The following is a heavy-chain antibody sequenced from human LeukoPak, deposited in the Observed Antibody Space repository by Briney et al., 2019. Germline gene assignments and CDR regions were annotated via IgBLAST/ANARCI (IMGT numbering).Heavy chain of an antibody. Sequence: GGSLRLSCAASGFTFSSYGMSWVRQAPGKGLEWVSAISGSGGSTYYADSVKGRFTISRDNSKNTLYLQMNSLRAEDTAVYYCAKDEGSGWYRYYYYYMDVWGKGTTVTISS. D-gene: IGHD6-19*01. CDR3: AKDEGSGWYRYYYYYMDV. CDR2: ISGSGGST. V-gene: IGHV3-23*01. J-gene: IGHJ6*03. CDR1: GFTFSSYG.